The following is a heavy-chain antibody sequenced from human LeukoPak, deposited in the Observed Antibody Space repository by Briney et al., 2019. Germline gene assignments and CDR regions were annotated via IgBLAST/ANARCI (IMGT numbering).Heavy chain of an antibody. V-gene: IGHV3-23*01. CDR3: AKVEEMATMVCGFDY. J-gene: IGHJ4*02. CDR1: GFTFNSYS. CDR2: ISGSGGST. Sequence: GGSLRLSCAASGFTFNSYSMKWVRQAPGKGLEWVSAISGSGGSTYYADSVKGRFTISRDNSKNTLYLQMNSLRAEDTAVYYCAKVEEMATMVCGFDYWGQGTLVTVSS. D-gene: IGHD5-24*01.